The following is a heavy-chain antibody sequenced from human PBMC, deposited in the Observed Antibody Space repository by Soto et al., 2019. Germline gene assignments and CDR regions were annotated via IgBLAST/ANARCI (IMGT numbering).Heavy chain of an antibody. CDR2: INQDGSEK. CDR1: GFRFSTFW. D-gene: IGHD3-22*01. CDR3: ATSSITMIVVVTQGSFDY. Sequence: GGSLSLSCVTSGFRFSTFWLNWVRQAPGKGLEWVANINQDGSEKYYVDSVKGRFTISRDNAQSSLYLQMNSLRSEDTAVYYCATSSITMIVVVTQGSFDYWGQGTLVTVSS. V-gene: IGHV3-7*05. J-gene: IGHJ4*02.